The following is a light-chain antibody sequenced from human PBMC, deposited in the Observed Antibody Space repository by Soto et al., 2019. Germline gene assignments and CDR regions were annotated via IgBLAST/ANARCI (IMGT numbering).Light chain of an antibody. CDR3: SSLKGTNRFV. J-gene: IGLJ1*01. Sequence: QSVLTQPPSASGSPGQSVTIPCTGTYSDIGAYNYVSWYQQRPGEAPTLIIYEVSKRPSGVPDRSFASKSGNTASLTVSGLQSDDEANYYCSSLKGTNRFVFGTGTKVTVL. V-gene: IGLV2-8*01. CDR2: EVS. CDR1: YSDIGAYNY.